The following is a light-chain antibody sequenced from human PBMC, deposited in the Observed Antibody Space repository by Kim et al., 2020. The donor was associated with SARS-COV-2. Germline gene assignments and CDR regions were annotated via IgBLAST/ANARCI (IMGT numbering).Light chain of an antibody. J-gene: IGLJ2*01. CDR2: GKN. CDR1: SRRSYY. CDR3: NSRDSSGIQVV. Sequence: ALGQTVRITCQGDSRRSYYASWYQQKPGQAPVLVIYGKNNRPSGIPDRFSGSSSGDTASLTITGALAEDEADYFCNSRDSSGIQVVFGGGTQLTVL. V-gene: IGLV3-19*01.